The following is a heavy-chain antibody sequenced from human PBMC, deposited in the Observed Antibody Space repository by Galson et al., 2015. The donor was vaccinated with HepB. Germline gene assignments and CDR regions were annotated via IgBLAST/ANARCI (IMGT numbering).Heavy chain of an antibody. CDR3: ARDRGGDTALDN. CDR1: GFTFGSYG. J-gene: IGHJ4*02. V-gene: IGHV3-23*01. D-gene: IGHD5-18*01. Sequence: SLRLSCAASGFTFGSYGMSWVRQAPGKGLEWVSGISNSGGNKYYADSVKGRFTISKDNSKNTLYLQMNSLGVEDTATYYCARDRGGDTALDNWGQGTLVTVSS. CDR2: ISNSGGNK.